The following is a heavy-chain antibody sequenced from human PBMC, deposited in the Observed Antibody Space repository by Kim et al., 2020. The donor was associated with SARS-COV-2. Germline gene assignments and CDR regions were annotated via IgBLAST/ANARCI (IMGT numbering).Heavy chain of an antibody. D-gene: IGHD2-2*02. V-gene: IGHV4-39*01. Sequence: SETLSLTCTVSGGSISSSSYYWGWIRQPPGKGLEWIGSIYYSGSTYYNPSLKSRVTISRDTSKNQFTLTLSSVSAADTAVYYCARRXGGYTAIDYWGQGTXVTVSS. J-gene: IGHJ4*02. CDR2: IYYSGST. CDR3: ARRXGGYTAIDY. CDR1: GGSISSSSYY.